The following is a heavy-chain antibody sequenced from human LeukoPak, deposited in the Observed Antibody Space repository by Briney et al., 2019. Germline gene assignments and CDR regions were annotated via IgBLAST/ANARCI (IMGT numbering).Heavy chain of an antibody. CDR1: ELTFSNFA. Sequence: GGSLRLSCVASELTFSNFAMSWVRQAPGKGLEWVSAISPSADSTSYADSVKGRFTISRDNSKNTVYQQMNSLRAEDTAVYYCARVGLDVNTAMVTGYMDVWGKGTTVTVSS. V-gene: IGHV3-23*01. CDR2: ISPSADST. J-gene: IGHJ6*03. CDR3: ARVGLDVNTAMVTGYMDV. D-gene: IGHD5-18*01.